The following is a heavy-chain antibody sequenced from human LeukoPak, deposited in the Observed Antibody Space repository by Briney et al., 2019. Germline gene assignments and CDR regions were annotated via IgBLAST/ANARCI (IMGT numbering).Heavy chain of an antibody. D-gene: IGHD5-18*01. Sequence: SETLSLTCTVSGGSISSYYWSWIRQPPGKGLEWIGYIYYSGSTNYNPSLKSRVTISVDTSKNQFSLKLSSVTAADTAVYYCARRGYGRNYFDYWGQGTLVTVSS. V-gene: IGHV4-59*08. CDR2: IYYSGST. CDR3: ARRGYGRNYFDY. J-gene: IGHJ4*02. CDR1: GGSISSYY.